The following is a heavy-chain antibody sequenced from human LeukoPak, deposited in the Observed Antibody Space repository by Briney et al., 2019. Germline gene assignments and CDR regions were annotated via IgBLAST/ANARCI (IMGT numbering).Heavy chain of an antibody. V-gene: IGHV4-34*01. J-gene: IGHJ2*01. D-gene: IGHD3-22*01. CDR3: ARRGRSGYYYFVWYFDL. CDR1: GGSFSGYY. CDR2: INHSGST. Sequence: SETLSLTCAVYGGSFSGYYWSWIRQPPGKGLEWIGEINHSGSTNYNPSLKSRVTISVDTSKNQFSLKLSSVTAADTAVYYCARRGRSGYYYFVWYFDLWGRGTLVTVSS.